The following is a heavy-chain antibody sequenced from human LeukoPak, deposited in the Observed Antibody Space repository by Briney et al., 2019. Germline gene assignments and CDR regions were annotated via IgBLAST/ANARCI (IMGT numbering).Heavy chain of an antibody. CDR1: GFTFSSYS. CDR2: ISSSSSYI. V-gene: IGHV3-21*01. Sequence: PGGSLRLSCAASGFTFSSYSMNWVRQAPGKGLEWVSSISSSSSYIYYADSVKGRFTISRDNAKNSLYLQMNSLRAEDTAVYYCARPGDSGSTRGECDYWGQGTLVTVSS. CDR3: ARPGDSGSTRGECDY. D-gene: IGHD1-26*01. J-gene: IGHJ4*02.